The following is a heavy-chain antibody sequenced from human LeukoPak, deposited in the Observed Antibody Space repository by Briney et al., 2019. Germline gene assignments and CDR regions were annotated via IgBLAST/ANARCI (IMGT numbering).Heavy chain of an antibody. J-gene: IGHJ4*02. Sequence: GASVKVSCKASGYTFTSYGISWVRQAPGQGLEWMGWISAYNGNTNYAQKLQGRVTMTTDTSTSTAYMELRSLRSDDTAVYYCAREGWSTYYYDSSGYHGFDYWGQGTLVTVSS. CDR3: AREGWSTYYYDSSGYHGFDY. CDR2: ISAYNGNT. CDR1: GYTFTSYG. D-gene: IGHD3-22*01. V-gene: IGHV1-18*01.